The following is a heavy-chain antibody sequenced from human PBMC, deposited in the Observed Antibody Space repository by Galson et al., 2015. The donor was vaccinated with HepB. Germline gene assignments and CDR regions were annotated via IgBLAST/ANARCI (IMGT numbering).Heavy chain of an antibody. V-gene: IGHV3-73*01. Sequence: SLRLSCAASGFTFSGSAMHWVRQASGKGLEWVGRIRSKANSYATAYAASVKGRFTISRDDSKNTAYLQMNSLKTEDTAVYYCTRLLEGNTAIHYYYGMDVWGQGTTVTVSS. CDR3: TRLLEGNTAIHYYYGMDV. CDR1: GFTFSGSA. J-gene: IGHJ6*02. CDR2: IRSKANSYAT. D-gene: IGHD5-18*01.